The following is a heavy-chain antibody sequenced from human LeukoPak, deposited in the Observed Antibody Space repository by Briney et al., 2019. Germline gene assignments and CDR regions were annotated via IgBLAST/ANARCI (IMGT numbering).Heavy chain of an antibody. CDR1: GFTSSSYW. J-gene: IGHJ4*02. V-gene: IGHV3-74*01. CDR2: INTDGSSS. Sequence: GGSLRLSCAASGFTSSSYWMHWVRQAPGKGLVWVSRINTDGSSSSYADSVKGRFTISRDNAKNTLYLQMNSLRAEDTAVYYCARGYYDFWSGYYTLFDYWGQGTLVTVSS. CDR3: ARGYYDFWSGYYTLFDY. D-gene: IGHD3-3*01.